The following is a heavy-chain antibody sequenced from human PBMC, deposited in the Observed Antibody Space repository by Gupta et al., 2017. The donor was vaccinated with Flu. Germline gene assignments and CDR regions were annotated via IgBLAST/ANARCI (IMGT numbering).Heavy chain of an antibody. CDR3: ARNAFDM. J-gene: IGHJ3*02. V-gene: IGHV3-7*01. Sequence: YWMSWVRQAPGKGLEWVANINQDGSDKSYVDSVKGRFTISRDNGKNSVYLQMNSLGAEDTAVYFCARNAFDMWGQGTMVTVSS. CDR2: INQDGSDK. CDR1: YW.